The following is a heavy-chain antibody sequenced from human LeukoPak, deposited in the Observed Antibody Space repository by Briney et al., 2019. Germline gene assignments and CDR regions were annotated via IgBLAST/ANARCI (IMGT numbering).Heavy chain of an antibody. J-gene: IGHJ4*02. V-gene: IGHV4-4*07. CDR3: ARSGGWAAPLGY. D-gene: IGHD3-16*01. Sequence: SETLSLTCTVSGGSISSYYWSWIRQPAGKGLEWIGRIYSSGSTNYNPSLKSRVTMSVDTSKDQFSLNLSSVTAADTAVYYCARSGGWAAPLGYWGQGTLVTVSS. CDR2: IYSSGST. CDR1: GGSISSYY.